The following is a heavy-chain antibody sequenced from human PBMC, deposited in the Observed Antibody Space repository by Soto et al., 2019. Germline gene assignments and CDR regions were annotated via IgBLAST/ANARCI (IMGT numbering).Heavy chain of an antibody. J-gene: IGHJ4*02. CDR3: ARAAYCTNGVCAFDY. CDR1: GFTFSSYT. V-gene: IGHV3-21*01. CDR2: ISSSGSYI. Sequence: GGSLRLSCTASGFTFSSYTMTWVRQAPGKGLEWVSSISSSGSYIYYADSVKGRFTISRDIAKNSLYLQMNSLRAEDTAVYYCARAAYCTNGVCAFDYWGQGTLVTVSS. D-gene: IGHD2-8*01.